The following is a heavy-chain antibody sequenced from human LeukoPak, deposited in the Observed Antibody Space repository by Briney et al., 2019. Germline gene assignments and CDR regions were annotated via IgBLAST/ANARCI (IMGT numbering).Heavy chain of an antibody. V-gene: IGHV4-59*01. CDR3: AREGTAGTNLNWFDP. D-gene: IGHD1-1*01. J-gene: IGHJ5*02. CDR2: ISYSGST. CDR1: GGSISSYY. Sequence: KPSETLSLTCTVSGGSISSYYWSWNRQPPGKGLEWIGYISYSGSTNFNPSLKSRVTISVDTSKNQFSLKLGSVTAADTAVYYCAREGTAGTNLNWFDPWGQGTLVTVSS.